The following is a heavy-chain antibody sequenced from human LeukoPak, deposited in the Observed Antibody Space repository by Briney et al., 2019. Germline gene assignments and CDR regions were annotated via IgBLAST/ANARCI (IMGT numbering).Heavy chain of an antibody. CDR1: GFTFSRYG. D-gene: IGHD2-8*01. CDR3: AKVGYCTNGVCPPADY. J-gene: IGHJ4*02. Sequence: GGSLRLSCAASGFTFSRYGMHWVRQAPGKGLEWVAFIWYDESNKYYADSVKGRFTISRDNPKNTLYLQMDSLRAEDTAVYYCAKVGYCTNGVCPPADYWGQGTLVTVSS. CDR2: IWYDESNK. V-gene: IGHV3-30*02.